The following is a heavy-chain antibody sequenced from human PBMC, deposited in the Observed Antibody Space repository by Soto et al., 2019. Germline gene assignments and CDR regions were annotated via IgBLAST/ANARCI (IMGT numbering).Heavy chain of an antibody. CDR3: AKDRWRGSYGYDAFDM. CDR1: RLTFSSYG. V-gene: IGHV3-30*18. D-gene: IGHD5-18*01. Sequence: QVQLVESGGGVVQPGMSLRLSCGASRLTFSSYGMHWVRQAPGKGLEWVALISYDESKKYYADSVKGRFTISRDNSKNTLYLQMDSLRAEDTAVYYCAKDRWRGSYGYDAFDMWGQGTMVTVSS. J-gene: IGHJ3*02. CDR2: ISYDESKK.